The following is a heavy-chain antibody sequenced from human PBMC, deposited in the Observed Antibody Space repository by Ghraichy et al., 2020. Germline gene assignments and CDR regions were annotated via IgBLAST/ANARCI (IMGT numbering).Heavy chain of an antibody. V-gene: IGHV4-59*08. CDR3: ARLTLGLDGNSKFDY. Sequence: SETLSLTCTVSGGSISSYYWSWIRQPPGKGLEWMGYIYYSGSTNYNPSLKSRVTISVDTSKNQFSLKLSSVTAADTAVYYCARLTLGLDGNSKFDYWDQGTLVTVSS. CDR2: IYYSGST. CDR1: GGSISSYY. J-gene: IGHJ4*02. D-gene: IGHD4-23*01.